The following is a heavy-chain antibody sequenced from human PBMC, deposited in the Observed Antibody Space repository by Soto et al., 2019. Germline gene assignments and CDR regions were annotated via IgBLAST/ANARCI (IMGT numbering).Heavy chain of an antibody. J-gene: IGHJ3*02. Sequence: PGGSLRLSCAASGFTFSSHWMSWVRQAPGKGLEWVANIKPDGSEKCYLDSVKGRFTISRDNAKNSLYLQMNSLRAEDTAVYYCARGDYYDSSGPFSDAFDIWGQGTMVTVSS. CDR2: IKPDGSEK. CDR3: ARGDYYDSSGPFSDAFDI. CDR1: GFTFSSHW. V-gene: IGHV3-7*04. D-gene: IGHD3-22*01.